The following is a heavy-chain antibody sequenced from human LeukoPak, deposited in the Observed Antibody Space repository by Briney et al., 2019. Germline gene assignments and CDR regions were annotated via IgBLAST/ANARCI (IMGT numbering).Heavy chain of an antibody. CDR3: TRTVLDCKNGVCYDY. D-gene: IGHD2-8*01. V-gene: IGHV1-18*01. CDR1: GYTFTNYG. Sequence: ASVKVSCKTSGYTFTNYGISWVRQAPGQGLEWMGWISPYNDNTIYVQKLQGRVTVTTDTSTSTAYMELRSLRSDDTAVYYCTRTVLDCKNGVCYDYWGQGTLVTVSS. CDR2: ISPYNDNT. J-gene: IGHJ4*02.